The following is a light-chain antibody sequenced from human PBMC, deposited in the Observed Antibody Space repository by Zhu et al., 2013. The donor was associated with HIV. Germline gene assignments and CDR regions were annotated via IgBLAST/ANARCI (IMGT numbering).Light chain of an antibody. CDR1: QYISDY. CDR2: DSS. V-gene: IGKV1-39*01. Sequence: DIQMTQSPSSLSVSVGDRVTITCQASQYISDYMNWYQQKPGKAPKLLIYDSSKLETGVPSRFSGSGSGTDFTLTISSLQPEDFATYYCQQSYSTPRTFGQGTKVEIK. J-gene: IGKJ1*01. CDR3: QQSYSTPRT.